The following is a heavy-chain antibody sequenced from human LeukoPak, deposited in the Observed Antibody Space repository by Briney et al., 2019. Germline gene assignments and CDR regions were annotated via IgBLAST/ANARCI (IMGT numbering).Heavy chain of an antibody. D-gene: IGHD6-6*01. CDR2: IRYDGSNK. J-gene: IGHJ5*02. CDR3: AKDGIAARLDWFDP. CDR1: GFTFSSYG. V-gene: IGHV3-30*02. Sequence: GGSLRLSCAASGFTFSSYGMHWVRQAPGKGLEWVAFIRYDGSNKYYADSVKGRFTISRDNSKNTLYLQMNSLRAEDTAVYYCAKDGIAARLDWFDPWGQGTLVTVSS.